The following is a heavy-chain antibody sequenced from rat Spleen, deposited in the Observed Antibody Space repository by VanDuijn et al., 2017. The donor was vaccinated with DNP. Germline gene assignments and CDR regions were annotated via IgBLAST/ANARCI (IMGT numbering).Heavy chain of an antibody. CDR1: GFSLTNHH. CDR2: GWIGGTS. CDR3: AREGQWTYPDY. Sequence: QVQLKESGPGLVQPSQTLSLACTVSGFSLTNHHVHWVRQPSGKGLEWMGVGWIGGTSDYNSIFKSRQSISSDTSKCQVCLKMNSLQTEYTATYFCAREGQWTYPDYWSQGVMVTVSS. V-gene: IGHV2-30*01. J-gene: IGHJ2*01. D-gene: IGHD1-1*01.